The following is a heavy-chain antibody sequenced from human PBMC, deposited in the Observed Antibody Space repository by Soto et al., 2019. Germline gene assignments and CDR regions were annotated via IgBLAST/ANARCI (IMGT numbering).Heavy chain of an antibody. CDR2: ISGYNGDT. J-gene: IGHJ6*02. CDR3: AKNGQPPYYYYGLDV. D-gene: IGHD2-8*01. V-gene: IGHV1-18*01. CDR1: AYTFTRYG. Sequence: QGHLVQSGAEVKKPGASVKVSCKTSAYTFTRYGISWVRQAPGQGLEWMGWISGYNGDTNYAQNLKDRVTMTIDTSTTTAYMELRSLTSDDTAVDYRAKNGQPPYYYYGLDVWGQGTTVTVSS.